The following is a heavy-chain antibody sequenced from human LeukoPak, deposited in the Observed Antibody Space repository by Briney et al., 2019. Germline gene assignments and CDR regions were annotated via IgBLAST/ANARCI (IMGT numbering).Heavy chain of an antibody. D-gene: IGHD1-26*01. CDR3: AKDGHSSGNSFDC. V-gene: IGHV3-23*01. CDR2: ISDSGGST. Sequence: GGSLRLSCAASGFSFSSHAMSWLRQAPGKGLEWVSDISDSGGSTYYAGSVKGLFPISRDNSKNTLYLQMNSLRGEDTAVYYCAKDGHSSGNSFDCWGQGTLVTVSS. J-gene: IGHJ4*02. CDR1: GFSFSSHA.